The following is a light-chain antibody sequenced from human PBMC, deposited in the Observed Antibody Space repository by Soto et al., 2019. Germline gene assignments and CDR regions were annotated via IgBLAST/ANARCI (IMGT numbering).Light chain of an antibody. CDR1: QSISSK. V-gene: IGKV3-15*01. J-gene: IGKJ5*01. Sequence: EIVMTQSPATLSVSPGERATLSCRASQSISSKVGWYQQKPGQAPRLLIYGASTRATGVPRRFSGSGSGTEFTRTISSLQSEDFAVYYCQQYNIWSSITFGQGTRLEIK. CDR3: QQYNIWSSIT. CDR2: GAS.